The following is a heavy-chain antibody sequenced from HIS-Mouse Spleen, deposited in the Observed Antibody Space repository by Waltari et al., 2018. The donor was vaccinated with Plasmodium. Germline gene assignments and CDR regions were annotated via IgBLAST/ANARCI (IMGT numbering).Heavy chain of an antibody. CDR2: IYSGGST. V-gene: IGHV3-53*01. CDR3: ARGMKSSSSAFDI. J-gene: IGHJ3*02. Sequence: VQLVESGGGLIQPGGSLRLSCAASGFPVSSNYMRWVRQVPGKGLEWVSVIYSGGSTYYADSVKGRFTISRDNSKNTLYLQMNSLRAEDTAVYYCARGMKSSSSAFDIWGQGTMVTVSS. CDR1: GFPVSSNY. D-gene: IGHD6-6*01.